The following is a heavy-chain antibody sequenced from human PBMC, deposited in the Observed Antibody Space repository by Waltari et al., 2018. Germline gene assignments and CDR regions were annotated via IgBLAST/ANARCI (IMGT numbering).Heavy chain of an antibody. CDR3: ASHCSSTSCYDAFDI. CDR2: IYYSGST. Sequence: QVQLQESGPGLVKPSETLSLTCTVSGGSISSYYWSWIRQPPGKGLEWIGYIYYSGSTNYNPPLKSRVTISVDTSKNQFSLKLSSVTAADTAVYYCASHCSSTSCYDAFDIWGQGTMVTVSS. V-gene: IGHV4-59*01. CDR1: GGSISSYY. D-gene: IGHD2-2*01. J-gene: IGHJ3*02.